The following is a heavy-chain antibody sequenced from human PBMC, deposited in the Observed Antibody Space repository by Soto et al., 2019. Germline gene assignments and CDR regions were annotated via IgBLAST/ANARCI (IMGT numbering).Heavy chain of an antibody. D-gene: IGHD2-2*01. V-gene: IGHV4-59*08. CDR2: IYDSGST. CDR1: GASVSSSY. Sequence: QVQLQESGPGLVKPSETLSLTCTVSGASVSSSYWTWIRQPPGKGLQWIAYIYDSGSTKSNPSRRSRVTMSKDPSKNQFSLKLSSLTAADTAVYYCARRLFEGSCSGTACFDYWGQGTLVTVSS. CDR3: ARRLFEGSCSGTACFDY. J-gene: IGHJ4*02.